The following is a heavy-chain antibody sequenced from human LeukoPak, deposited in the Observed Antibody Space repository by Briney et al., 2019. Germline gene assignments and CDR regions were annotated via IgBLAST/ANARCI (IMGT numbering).Heavy chain of an antibody. Sequence: GGSLRLSCVASGFTFSSYAMSWVRQAPGKGLEWVSAICGSGGSTYYADSVKGRFTISRDIPKNTLFLQMNSLRAEDTAVYYCAKYQGSRNFYDYWGQGTLVTVSA. D-gene: IGHD1-14*01. CDR1: GFTFSSYA. J-gene: IGHJ4*02. V-gene: IGHV3-23*01. CDR3: AKYQGSRNFYDY. CDR2: ICGSGGST.